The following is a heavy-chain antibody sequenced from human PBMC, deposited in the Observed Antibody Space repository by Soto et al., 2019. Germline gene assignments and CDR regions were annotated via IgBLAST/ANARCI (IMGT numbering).Heavy chain of an antibody. CDR1: GFIFCNYE. V-gene: IGHV3-33*01. J-gene: IGHJ4*02. D-gene: IGHD2-15*01. CDR3: AREGGGTCLDS. Sequence: PGGSLRLSCAAAGFIFCNYEIHWVRQAPGKGLEWVAVIWHDGSNKYYADSVKGRFTVSRDNSKNTLYLQMNSLRAEDTAVYYCAREGGGTCLDSWGQGTLVTGSS. CDR2: IWHDGSNK.